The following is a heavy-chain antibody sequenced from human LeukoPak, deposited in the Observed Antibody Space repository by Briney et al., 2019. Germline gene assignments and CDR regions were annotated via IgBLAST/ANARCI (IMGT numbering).Heavy chain of an antibody. Sequence: PGGSLRLSCAASGFTFSGSAMHWVRQASGKGLEWVGRIRSKANSYATAYAASVKGRFTISRDDSKNTAYLQMNSLKTEDTAVYYCAMKEDYYGSGFRIYYYYYYYMDVWGKGTTVTISS. D-gene: IGHD3-10*01. V-gene: IGHV3-73*01. CDR2: IRSKANSYAT. J-gene: IGHJ6*03. CDR1: GFTFSGSA. CDR3: AMKEDYYGSGFRIYYYYYYYMDV.